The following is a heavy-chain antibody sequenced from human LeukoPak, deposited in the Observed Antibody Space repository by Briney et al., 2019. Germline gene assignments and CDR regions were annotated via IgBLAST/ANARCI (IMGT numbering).Heavy chain of an antibody. J-gene: IGHJ4*02. CDR1: GGSISSSSYY. CDR2: IYYSGST. D-gene: IGHD2-8*02. CDR3: ARTPLVDY. Sequence: PSETLSLTCTVSGGSISSSSYYWGWIRQPPGKGLEWIGSIYYSGSTYYNPSLKSRVTISVDTSKNQFSLKLSSVTAADTAVYYCARTPLVDYWGQGTLVTVSS. V-gene: IGHV4-39*01.